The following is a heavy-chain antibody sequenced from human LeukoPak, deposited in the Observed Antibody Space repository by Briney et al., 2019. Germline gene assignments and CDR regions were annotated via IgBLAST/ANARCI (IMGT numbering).Heavy chain of an antibody. CDR2: IYTSGST. J-gene: IGHJ4*02. D-gene: IGHD1-26*01. V-gene: IGHV4-61*02. CDR1: GGSISSGSYY. Sequence: TTSETLSLTCTVSGGSISSGSYYWSWIRQPAGKGLEWIGRIYTSGSTNYNPSLKSRVTISVDTSKNQFSLKLSSVTAADTAVYYCARAGPSGIYSGFEYWGQGTLVTVSS. CDR3: ARAGPSGIYSGFEY.